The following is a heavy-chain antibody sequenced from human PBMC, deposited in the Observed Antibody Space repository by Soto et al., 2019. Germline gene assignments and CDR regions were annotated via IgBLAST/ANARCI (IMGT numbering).Heavy chain of an antibody. D-gene: IGHD4-17*01. CDR1: GGSVSSGSYY. CDR3: ARAVTTFFPEYFQH. CDR2: IYYIGST. J-gene: IGHJ1*01. V-gene: IGHV4-61*01. Sequence: QVQLQESGPGLVKPSETLSLTCTVSGGSVSSGSYYWSWIRQPPGKGLEWIGYIYYIGSTNYNPSLKSRVTISVDTSKNQFSLKLSSVTAADTAVYYCARAVTTFFPEYFQHWGQGTLVTVSS.